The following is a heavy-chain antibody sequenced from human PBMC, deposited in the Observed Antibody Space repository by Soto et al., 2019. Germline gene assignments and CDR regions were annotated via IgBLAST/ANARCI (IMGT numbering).Heavy chain of an antibody. CDR3: ARVVPGAEAWFGP. D-gene: IGHD2-2*01. J-gene: IGHJ5*02. CDR2: ISLYSDGT. Sequence: ASVKVSCKTSGYTFSNYGITWVRQAPGQPLEWLGWISLYSDGTNYAQKFQGRVSMTTXTXXTXXXMXLXXLRXDXTAVYYCARVVPGAEAWFGPWGQGTLVTSPQ. CDR1: GYTFSNYG. V-gene: IGHV1-18*01.